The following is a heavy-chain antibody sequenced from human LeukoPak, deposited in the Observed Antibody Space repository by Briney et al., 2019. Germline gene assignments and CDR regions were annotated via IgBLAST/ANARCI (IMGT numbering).Heavy chain of an antibody. CDR3: ARAKAAAGTDSFDY. D-gene: IGHD6-13*01. J-gene: IGHJ4*02. V-gene: IGHV4-34*01. CDR2: INHSGST. CDR1: GGSFSGYY. Sequence: PSETLSLTCAVYGGSFSGYYWSWIRQPPGKGLEWIGEINHSGSTNYNPSLKSRVTISVDTSKNQFSLKLSSVTAADTAVYYCARAKAAAGTDSFDYWGQGTLVTVSS.